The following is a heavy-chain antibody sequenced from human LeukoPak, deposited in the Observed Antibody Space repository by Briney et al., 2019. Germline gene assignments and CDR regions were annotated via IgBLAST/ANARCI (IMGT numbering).Heavy chain of an antibody. CDR2: MNPNSGNT. J-gene: IGHJ6*03. CDR3: ARFGRTVAGASVYYYYMDV. V-gene: IGHV1-8*01. Sequence: ASVKVSCKASGYTSTSYDINWVRRATGQGLEWMGWMNPNSGNTGYARKFQGRVSMTRNTSISTAYMELSSLRSEDTAVYYCARFGRTVAGASVYYYYMDVWGKGTTVTVSS. CDR1: GYTSTSYD. D-gene: IGHD6-19*01.